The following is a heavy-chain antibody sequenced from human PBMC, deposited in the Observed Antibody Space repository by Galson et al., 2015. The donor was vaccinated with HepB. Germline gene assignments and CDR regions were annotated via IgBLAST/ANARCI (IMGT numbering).Heavy chain of an antibody. D-gene: IGHD6-13*01. J-gene: IGHJ4*02. CDR1: GYSFTSYW. CDR3: ARLKWVTAVEGYYFDY. CDR2: IDPSDSYT. V-gene: IGHV5-10-1*01. Sequence: QSGAEVKKPGESLRISCKGSGYSFTSYWISWVRQMPGKGLEWMGRIDPSDSYTNYSPSFQGHVTISADKSISTAYLQWSSLKASDTAMYYCARLKWVTAVEGYYFDYWGQGTLVTVSS.